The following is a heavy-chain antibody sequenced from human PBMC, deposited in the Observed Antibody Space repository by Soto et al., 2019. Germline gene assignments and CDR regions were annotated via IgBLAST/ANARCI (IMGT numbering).Heavy chain of an antibody. D-gene: IGHD6-6*01. CDR1: GGSFSDYF. J-gene: IGHJ6*02. CDR3: AGREFASSSFHYYCYAVDV. Sequence: SETLSLTCAVSGGSFSDYFWTWIRQPPRKGLEWIGEINHSGSTNFNPSLKSRVAISADTSRNQFSLRVTSVTAADTAVYYCAGREFASSSFHYYCYAVDVWGQGTTVTVSS. V-gene: IGHV4-34*01. CDR2: INHSGST.